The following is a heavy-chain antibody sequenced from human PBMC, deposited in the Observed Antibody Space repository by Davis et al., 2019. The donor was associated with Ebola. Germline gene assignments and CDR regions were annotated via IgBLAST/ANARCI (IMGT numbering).Heavy chain of an antibody. V-gene: IGHV1-18*01. J-gene: IGHJ4*02. CDR2: ISLYNGNT. CDR3: ARLGYGYNAINF. CDR1: GYTFTHYG. D-gene: IGHD5-24*01. Sequence: ASVKVSYKASGYTFTHYGISWVRQAPGQGLEWMGWISLYNGNTNYAQKLQGRVTMTTDTSTTSAYMELRGLTSDDTAVYYCARLGYGYNAINFWGQGTLVIVSS.